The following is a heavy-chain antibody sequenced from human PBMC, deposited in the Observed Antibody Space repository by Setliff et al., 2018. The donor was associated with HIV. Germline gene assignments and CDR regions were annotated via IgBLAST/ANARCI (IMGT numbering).Heavy chain of an antibody. V-gene: IGHV4-30-4*08. D-gene: IGHD1-1*01. CDR3: VRTYNDLENYYHHYYYMDV. J-gene: IGHJ6*03. CDR2: IYYSGTA. CDR1: GGSISGGGYY. Sequence: PSETLSLTCTVSGGSISGGGYYWTWIRQYPGRGLEWIGYIYYSGTAYYKPSLRSRVTISVDTSKNQFSLKLRSVTAADTAVYYCVRTYNDLENYYHHYYYMDVWGKGTTVTVSS.